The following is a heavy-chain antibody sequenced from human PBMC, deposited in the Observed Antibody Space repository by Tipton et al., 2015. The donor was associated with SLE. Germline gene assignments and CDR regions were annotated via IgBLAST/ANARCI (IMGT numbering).Heavy chain of an antibody. CDR3: ARRRGSSGWSNNWFDP. CDR2: IYYSGST. J-gene: IGHJ5*02. Sequence: LRLSCTVSGGSISSYYWSWIRQPPGKGLEWIGYIYYSGSTNYNPSLKSRVTISVDTSKNQFSLKLSSVTAADTAVYYCARRRGSSGWSNNWFDPWGQGTLVTVSS. V-gene: IGHV4-59*08. CDR1: GGSISSYY. D-gene: IGHD6-19*01.